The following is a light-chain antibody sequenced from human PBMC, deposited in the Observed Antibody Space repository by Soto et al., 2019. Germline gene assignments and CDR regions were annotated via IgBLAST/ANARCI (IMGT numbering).Light chain of an antibody. V-gene: IGKV3-15*01. Sequence: EIVMTQSPATLSVSPGERATLSCRASQSVSSNLAWYQQKPGQAPRLLIYGASTRATGIPARFRGSGSGTEFTLTISSLQSEDFAVHYCQQYHNWPRTFGQGTKVEIK. J-gene: IGKJ1*01. CDR3: QQYHNWPRT. CDR2: GAS. CDR1: QSVSSN.